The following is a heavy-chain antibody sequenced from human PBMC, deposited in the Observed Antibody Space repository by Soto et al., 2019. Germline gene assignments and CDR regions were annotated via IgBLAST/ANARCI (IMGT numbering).Heavy chain of an antibody. CDR2: INSKSGDT. CDR3: ARMGIPTRPRLGWFDP. Sequence: VASVKVSCKASGYTFTDFYIYWLRRAPGQGLEWVGWINSKSGDTNYARKFQDRVTLTRDTSITTAYMQLSRLTSDDTAIYYCARMGIPTRPRLGWFDPWGQGTLVTVSS. V-gene: IGHV1-2*02. J-gene: IGHJ5*02. D-gene: IGHD6-6*01. CDR1: GYTFTDFY.